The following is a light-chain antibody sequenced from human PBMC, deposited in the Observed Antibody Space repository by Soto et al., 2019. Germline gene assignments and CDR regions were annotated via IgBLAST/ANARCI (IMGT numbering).Light chain of an antibody. Sequence: DIQMTQSPSTLSASLGDRFTITCRASQSISNWLAWYQQKPGTAPKLVIYDASTLESGVPSRFSGSGSGTEFTLTISSLQPDDFATYYCQHYNTYPWTFGQGTKVDIK. CDR2: DAS. CDR1: QSISNW. V-gene: IGKV1-5*01. J-gene: IGKJ1*01. CDR3: QHYNTYPWT.